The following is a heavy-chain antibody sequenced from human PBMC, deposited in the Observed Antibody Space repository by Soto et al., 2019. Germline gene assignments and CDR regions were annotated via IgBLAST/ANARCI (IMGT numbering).Heavy chain of an antibody. V-gene: IGHV4-59*01. CDR1: GGSISSYY. J-gene: IGHJ4*02. D-gene: IGHD5-18*01. CDR2: IYYSGST. Sequence: KPSETLSLTCTVSGGSISSYYWSWIRQPPGKGLEWIGYIYYSGSTNYNPSLKSRVTISVDTSKNQFSLKLSSVTAADTAVYYCARLRRGYSYGEGYYFDYWGQGTLVTVSS. CDR3: ARLRRGYSYGEGYYFDY.